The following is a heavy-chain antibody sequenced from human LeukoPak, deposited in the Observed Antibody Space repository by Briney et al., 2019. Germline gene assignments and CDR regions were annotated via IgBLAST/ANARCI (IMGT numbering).Heavy chain of an antibody. CDR3: AKPRGYSYGEFDY. Sequence: PGGSPRLSCAASGFTFSSYGMHWVRQAPGKGLEWVAVIWYDGSNKYYADSVKGRFTISRDNSKNTLYLQMNSLRAEDTAVYYCAKPRGYSYGEFDYWGQGTLVTVSS. J-gene: IGHJ4*02. D-gene: IGHD5-18*01. V-gene: IGHV3-33*06. CDR1: GFTFSSYG. CDR2: IWYDGSNK.